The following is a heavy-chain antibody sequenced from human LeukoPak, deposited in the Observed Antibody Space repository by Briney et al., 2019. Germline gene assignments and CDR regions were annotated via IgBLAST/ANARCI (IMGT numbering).Heavy chain of an antibody. CDR3: AKIRPPAYDI. V-gene: IGHV3-23*01. J-gene: IGHJ3*02. D-gene: IGHD3-3*02. Sequence: GGSLRLSCAASGFTFSSYAMNWVRQAPGKGLEWVSAISGRDSSTYYTDSVKGRFTISRDNSKNTLYLQMNSLRAEDTAVYYCAKIRPPAYDIWGQGTMVTVSS. CDR1: GFTFSSYA. CDR2: ISGRDSST.